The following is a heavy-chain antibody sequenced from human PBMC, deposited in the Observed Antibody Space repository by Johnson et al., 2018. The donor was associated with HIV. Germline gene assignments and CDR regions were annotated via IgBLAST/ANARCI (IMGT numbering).Heavy chain of an antibody. J-gene: IGHJ3*02. V-gene: IGHV3-7*03. CDR2: IKQDGSEK. CDR3: ARARAYNWNSQSTSDAFDI. Sequence: VQLVESGGGLVQPGESLRLSCAASGFTFSSYWMSWVRQAPGKGLEWVANIKQDGSEKYYVDSVKGRFTISRDNAKNSLYLQMNSLRAEDTALYYCARARAYNWNSQSTSDAFDIWGQGTMVTVSS. D-gene: IGHD1-20*01. CDR1: GFTFSSYW.